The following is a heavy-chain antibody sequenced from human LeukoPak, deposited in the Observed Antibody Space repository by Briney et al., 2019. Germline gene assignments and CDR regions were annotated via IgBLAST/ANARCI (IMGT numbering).Heavy chain of an antibody. CDR2: LYNAGST. CDR1: GFIVSNNY. CDR3: AKDQSSPIAAAGMFGY. V-gene: IGHV3-53*01. Sequence: PGGSLRLSCVASGFIVSNNYMSWVRQAPGKGLEWVSVLYNAGSTYYADSVKGRFTISRDNSKNTLYLQMNSLRAEDTAVYYCAKDQSSPIAAAGMFGYWGQGTLVTVSS. J-gene: IGHJ4*02. D-gene: IGHD6-13*01.